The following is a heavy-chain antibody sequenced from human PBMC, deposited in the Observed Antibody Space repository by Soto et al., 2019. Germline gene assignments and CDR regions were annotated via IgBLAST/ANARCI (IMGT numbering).Heavy chain of an antibody. CDR2: INPSGGST. CDR1: GYTFTSYY. D-gene: IGHD2-15*01. CDR3: ARVRYCSGGSCSKYYFDY. V-gene: IGHV1-46*01. J-gene: IGHJ4*02. Sequence: GASVKVSCKASGYTFTSYYMHWVRQAPGQGLEWMGIINPSGGSTSYAQKFQGRVTMTRDTSTSTVYMELSSLRSVDTAVYYCARVRYCSGGSCSKYYFDYWGQGTLVTVSS.